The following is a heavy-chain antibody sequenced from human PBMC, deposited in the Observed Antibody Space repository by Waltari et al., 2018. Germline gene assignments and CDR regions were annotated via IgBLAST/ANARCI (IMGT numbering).Heavy chain of an antibody. Sequence: QVQLVQSGAEVKKPGSSVKVSCKASGGTFSSYAISWVRQAPGQGLEWMGGIIPIVGTANYAQKFQGRVTITADESTSTAYMELSSLRSEDTAVYYCAREQRDFWSGYYTGWFDPWGQGTLVTVSS. CDR2: IIPIVGTA. CDR3: AREQRDFWSGYYTGWFDP. V-gene: IGHV1-69*13. CDR1: GGTFSSYA. J-gene: IGHJ5*02. D-gene: IGHD3-3*01.